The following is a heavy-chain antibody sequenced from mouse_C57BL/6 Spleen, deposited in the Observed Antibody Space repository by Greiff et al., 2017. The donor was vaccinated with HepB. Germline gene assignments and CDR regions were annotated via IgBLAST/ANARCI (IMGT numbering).Heavy chain of an antibody. D-gene: IGHD2-3*01. CDR3: ARGLLGYFDY. CDR1: GYTFTSYG. Sequence: VQLVESGAELARPGASVKLSCKASGYTFTSYGISWVKQRTGQGLEWIGEIYPRSGNTYYNEKFKGKATLTADKSSSTAYMELRSLTSEDSAVYFCARGLLGYFDYWGQGTTLTVSS. V-gene: IGHV1-81*01. J-gene: IGHJ2*01. CDR2: IYPRSGNT.